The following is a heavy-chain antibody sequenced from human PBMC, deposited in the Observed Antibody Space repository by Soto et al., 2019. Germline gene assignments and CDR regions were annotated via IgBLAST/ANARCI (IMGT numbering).Heavy chain of an antibody. J-gene: IGHJ6*02. D-gene: IGHD3-3*01. CDR1: GFTFSSYA. Sequence: PWGSLRLSCAASGFTFSSYAMHWVRQAPGKGLEWVAVISYDGSNKYYADSVKGRFTISRDNSKNTLYLQMNSLRAEDTAVYYCARDGPHYDFWSGYQYYYYGMDVWGQGTTVTVSS. CDR2: ISYDGSNK. CDR3: ARDGPHYDFWSGYQYYYYGMDV. V-gene: IGHV3-30-3*01.